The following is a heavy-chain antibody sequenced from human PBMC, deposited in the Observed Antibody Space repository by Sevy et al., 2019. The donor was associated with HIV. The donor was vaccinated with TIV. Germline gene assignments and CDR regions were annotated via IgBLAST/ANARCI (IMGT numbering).Heavy chain of an antibody. Sequence: GSLRLSCAASGFTFSSYAMSWVRQAPGKGLEWVSAISGSGGSTYYADSVKGRFTISRDNSKNTLYLQMNSLRAEDTAVYYCAKNYGSGGYFYYYYYMDVWGKGTTVTVSS. CDR3: AKNYGSGGYFYYYYYMDV. D-gene: IGHD3-10*01. CDR2: ISGSGGST. CDR1: GFTFSSYA. V-gene: IGHV3-23*01. J-gene: IGHJ6*03.